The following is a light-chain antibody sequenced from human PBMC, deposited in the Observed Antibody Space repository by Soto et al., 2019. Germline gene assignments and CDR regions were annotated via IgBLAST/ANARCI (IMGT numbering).Light chain of an antibody. Sequence: QSVLTQPPSVSGAPGQRVTISCTGGSSNIGAGYDVHWYQQLPGTAPKLLIYGNSNRPSGVPDRFSGSKSGTSASLAITGLQAEDEADYYCQSYDSSSQLFGGGTKLTVL. CDR1: SSNIGAGYD. CDR3: QSYDSSSQL. CDR2: GNS. V-gene: IGLV1-40*01. J-gene: IGLJ3*02.